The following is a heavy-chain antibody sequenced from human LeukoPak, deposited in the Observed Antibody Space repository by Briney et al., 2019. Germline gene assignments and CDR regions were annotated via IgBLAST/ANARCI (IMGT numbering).Heavy chain of an antibody. D-gene: IGHD3-9*01. Sequence: GEALEISLKCSGYRFNCYWIVWVRQMPGKGLEWMGIFYPGDSDTRFRPSFQGQFTISVDKPIHTPYLHWTDLKASHSPRSVCARGKRDILSRNYYYDFDVWGKRTTVTASS. CDR1: GYRFNCYW. CDR2: FYPGDSDT. CDR3: ARGKRDILSRNYYYDFDV. V-gene: IGHV5-51*04. J-gene: IGHJ6*03.